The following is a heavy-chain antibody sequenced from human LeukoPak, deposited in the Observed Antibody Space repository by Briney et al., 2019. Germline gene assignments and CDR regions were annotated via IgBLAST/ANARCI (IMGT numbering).Heavy chain of an antibody. Sequence: GESLQSSCKGSGYGFNTHWIAWVRPMPGKGLEWMGVIYPGDSDTRYSPSFQGQVTISADKSISTAYLQWSSLKASDTAVYYCARLNGYSSGWGDSWGQGTLVTVSS. D-gene: IGHD6-19*01. J-gene: IGHJ4*02. CDR2: IYPGDSDT. CDR1: GYGFNTHW. CDR3: ARLNGYSSGWGDS. V-gene: IGHV5-51*01.